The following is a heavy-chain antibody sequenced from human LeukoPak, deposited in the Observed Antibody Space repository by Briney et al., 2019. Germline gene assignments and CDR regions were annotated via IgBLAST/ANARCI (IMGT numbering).Heavy chain of an antibody. D-gene: IGHD3-3*01. J-gene: IGHJ6*02. CDR3: ARGRFVYYDFWSGYYPSAGYGMDV. CDR2: IYYSGST. V-gene: IGHV4-59*08. Sequence: SETLSLTCTVSGGSISNYYWSWIRQPPGKGLEWIGYIYYSGSTEYNPSLKSRVTISVDTSKNHFSLKLSSVTAADTAVYYCARGRFVYYDFWSGYYPSAGYGMDVWGQGTTVTVSS. CDR1: GGSISNYY.